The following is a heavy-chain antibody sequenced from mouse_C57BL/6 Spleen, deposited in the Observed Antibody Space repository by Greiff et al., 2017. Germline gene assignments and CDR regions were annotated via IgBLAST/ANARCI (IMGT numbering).Heavy chain of an antibody. D-gene: IGHD2-4*01. CDR1: GYSITSGYY. J-gene: IGHJ4*01. V-gene: IGHV3-6*01. Sequence: EVQLVESGPGLVKPSQSLSLTCSVTGYSITSGYYWNWIRQFPGNKLEWMGYISYDGSNNYNPSLKNRISITRDTSKNQFFLKLNSVTTEDTATYYCAVGDYGAMDYWGQGTSVTVSS. CDR2: ISYDGSN. CDR3: AVGDYGAMDY.